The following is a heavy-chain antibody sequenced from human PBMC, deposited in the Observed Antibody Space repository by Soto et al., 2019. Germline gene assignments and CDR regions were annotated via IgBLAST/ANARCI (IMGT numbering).Heavy chain of an antibody. CDR1: GGSIRSSSYY. D-gene: IGHD6-13*01. CDR3: VSSSSWSLLDY. CDR2: IYYSGST. Sequence: SVTLSLTCTVPGGSIRSSSYYWAWIRQPPGMGLEWIGSIYYSGSTYYNPSLKRRVTISVDTSKNQFSLKLSSVTAADTAVYYCVSSSSWSLLDYWGQGTLVTVS. V-gene: IGHV4-39*01. J-gene: IGHJ4*02.